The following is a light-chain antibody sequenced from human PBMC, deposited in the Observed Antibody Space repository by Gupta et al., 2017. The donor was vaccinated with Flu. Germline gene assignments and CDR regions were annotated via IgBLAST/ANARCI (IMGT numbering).Light chain of an antibody. CDR1: QSVSSSQ. J-gene: IGKJ4*01. Sequence: GPLLLSPGDSATPSCRASQSVSSSQLAWYQQKPGQAPRLLIYGASSRATGIPDRFSGSGSGTDFTLTISRLEPEDFAVYYCQQDGSTLFTFGRGTKVEIK. CDR3: QQDGSTLFT. V-gene: IGKV3-20*01. CDR2: GAS.